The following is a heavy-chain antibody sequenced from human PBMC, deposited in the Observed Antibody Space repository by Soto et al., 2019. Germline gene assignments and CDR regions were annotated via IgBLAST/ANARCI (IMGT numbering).Heavy chain of an antibody. CDR2: ISGSGGGT. D-gene: IGHD3-10*01. V-gene: IGHV3-23*01. Sequence: EVQLLDSGGGLVQPGGSLRLSCAASGFTFSSYAMSWVRQAPGKGLEWVSSISGSGGGTYYADSVKGRFTICRDNSKNTLSLQMNSLRAEDTAVYYCAKSRGSGSYFNPSDAFDFWGQGTMVTVSS. CDR1: GFTFSSYA. CDR3: AKSRGSGSYFNPSDAFDF. J-gene: IGHJ3*01.